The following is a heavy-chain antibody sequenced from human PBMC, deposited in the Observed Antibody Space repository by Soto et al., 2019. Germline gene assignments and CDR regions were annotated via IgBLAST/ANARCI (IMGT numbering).Heavy chain of an antibody. D-gene: IGHD1-26*01. CDR1: VFSLTSGAVA. Sequence: QITLKASGPTLVKPTQTLTLTGTFSVFSLTSGAVAVAWIRQPPGKALEWLALIYWDDDKRYSPSLQSRLTITKDTSKNQVVITMTNMGPVDTAKYYCAHQSYSVAYLDYWGQGALVTVSA. CDR2: IYWDDDK. J-gene: IGHJ4*02. CDR3: AHQSYSVAYLDY. V-gene: IGHV2-5*02.